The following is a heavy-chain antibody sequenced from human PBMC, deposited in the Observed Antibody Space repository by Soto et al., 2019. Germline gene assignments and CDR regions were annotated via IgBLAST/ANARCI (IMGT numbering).Heavy chain of an antibody. V-gene: IGHV3-7*01. CDR3: GTDQWGGAFDL. J-gene: IGHJ3*01. CDR1: DFTISPYW. Sequence: PGGSLRLSCATSDFTISPYWMTWVRQTPGQGLEFVANIKEDGSVTNYVDSVKGRFTISRDNAKNSLYLQMNSLRAEDTAVYYCGTDQWGGAFDLWGRGTTVT. CDR2: IKEDGSVT. D-gene: IGHD3-10*01.